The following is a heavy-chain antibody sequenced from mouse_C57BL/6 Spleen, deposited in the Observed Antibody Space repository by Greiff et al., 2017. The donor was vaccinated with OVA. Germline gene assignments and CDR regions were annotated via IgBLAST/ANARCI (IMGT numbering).Heavy chain of an antibody. J-gene: IGHJ1*03. CDR1: GYTFTSYW. Sequence: VQLQQPGAELVKPGASVKLSCKASGYTFTSYWMQWVKQRPGQGLEWIGEIDPSDSYTNYNQKFKGKATLTVDTSSSTAYMQLSSLTSEDSAVYYCATFNWYFDVWGTGTTVTVSS. CDR2: IDPSDSYT. V-gene: IGHV1-50*01. CDR3: ATFNWYFDV.